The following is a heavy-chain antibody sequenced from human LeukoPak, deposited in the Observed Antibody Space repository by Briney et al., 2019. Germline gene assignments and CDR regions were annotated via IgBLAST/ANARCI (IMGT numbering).Heavy chain of an antibody. J-gene: IGHJ4*02. CDR2: IRGGGDRT. CDR1: GFTFSSYA. Sequence: GGSLRLSCATSGFTFSSYAMSWVRQAPGGGLEWVSVIRGGGDRTYYADSVKGRFTITRDNSKNTLYLQMNSLRAEDSAVFYCAKGSDLWFGETWGQGTLVTVSS. V-gene: IGHV3-23*01. D-gene: IGHD3-10*01. CDR3: AKGSDLWFGET.